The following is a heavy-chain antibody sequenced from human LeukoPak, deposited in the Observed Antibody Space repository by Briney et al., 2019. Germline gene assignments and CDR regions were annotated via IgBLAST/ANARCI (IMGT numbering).Heavy chain of an antibody. CDR1: GFTFSNYW. J-gene: IGHJ4*02. D-gene: IGHD2-2*01. V-gene: IGHV3-7*04. CDR3: ARSYCSSTSCLLDY. Sequence: GGSLRLSCAASGFTFSNYWMSWVRQAPGKGLEWVANIKQAGSEKYYVDSVKGRFTISRDSAKNSLYLQMNSLRAEDTAVYCCARSYCSSTSCLLDYWGQGSLVTVSS. CDR2: IKQAGSEK.